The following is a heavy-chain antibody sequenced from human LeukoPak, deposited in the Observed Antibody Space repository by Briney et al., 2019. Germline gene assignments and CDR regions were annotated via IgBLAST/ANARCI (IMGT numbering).Heavy chain of an antibody. CDR1: GGSISSGGYY. CDR2: IYYIGST. CDR3: ARDNRSGYDGAYYFDY. V-gene: IGHV4-31*03. Sequence: SETLSLTCTVSGGSISSGGYYWSWIRQHPGKGLEWIGYIYYIGSTYYNPSLKSRVTISVDTSKNQFSLKLSSVTAADTAVYYCARDNRSGYDGAYYFDYWGQGTLVTVPS. J-gene: IGHJ4*02. D-gene: IGHD6-25*01.